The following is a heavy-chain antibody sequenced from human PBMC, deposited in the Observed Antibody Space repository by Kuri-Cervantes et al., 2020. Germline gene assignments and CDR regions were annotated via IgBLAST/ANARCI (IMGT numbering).Heavy chain of an antibody. CDR3: ARTTHSGYDQDGAFDI. D-gene: IGHD5-12*01. J-gene: IGHJ3*02. CDR2: INAGNGYT. CDR1: GYTFTSYG. V-gene: IGHV1-3*01. Sequence: ASVKVSCKASGYTFTSYGMHWVRQAPGQRLEWMGWINAGNGYTKYSQKFQGRVTITGDTSASTAYMEVSSLRSEDTAVYHCARTTHSGYDQDGAFDIWGQGTMVTVSS.